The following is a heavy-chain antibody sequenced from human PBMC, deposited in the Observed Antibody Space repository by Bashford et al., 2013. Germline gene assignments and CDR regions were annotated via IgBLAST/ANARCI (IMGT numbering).Heavy chain of an antibody. CDR3: ARERYSSSSDAYYYYGMDV. CDR2: ISAYNGNT. Sequence: ASVKVSCKASGYTFTSYGISWVRQAPGQGLEWMGWISAYNGNTNYAQKLQGRVTMTTDTSTSTAYMELRSLRSDDTAVYYCARERYSSSSDAYYYYGMDVVGPRDHGHRLL. V-gene: IGHV1-18*01. D-gene: IGHD6-6*01. CDR1: GYTFTSYG. J-gene: IGHJ6*02.